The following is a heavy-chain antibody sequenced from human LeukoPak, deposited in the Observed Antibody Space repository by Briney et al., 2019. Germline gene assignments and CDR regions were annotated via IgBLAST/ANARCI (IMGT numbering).Heavy chain of an antibody. Sequence: SVKVSCKASGGTFSSYAISWVRQAPGQGLEWMGGIIPIFGTANYAQKFQGRVTITRNTSISTAYMELSSLRSEDTAVYYCARTSGDSSSYWFDPWGQGTLVTVSS. V-gene: IGHV1-69*05. J-gene: IGHJ5*02. CDR2: IIPIFGTA. CDR3: ARTSGDSSSYWFDP. CDR1: GGTFSSYA. D-gene: IGHD6-6*01.